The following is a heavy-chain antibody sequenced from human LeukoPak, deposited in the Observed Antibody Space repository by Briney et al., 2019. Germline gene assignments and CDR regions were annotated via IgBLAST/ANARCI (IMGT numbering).Heavy chain of an antibody. CDR2: IYYSGST. D-gene: IGHD3-22*01. J-gene: IGHJ3*02. V-gene: IGHV4-59*01. CDR1: GGSISSYY. Sequence: TASETLSLTYTVSGGSISSYYWSWIRQPPGKGLEWIGYIYYSGSTNYNPSLKSRVTISVDTSKNQFSLKLSSVTAADTAVYYCARRMYYYDSSGYYDAFDIWGQGTMVTVSS. CDR3: ARRMYYYDSSGYYDAFDI.